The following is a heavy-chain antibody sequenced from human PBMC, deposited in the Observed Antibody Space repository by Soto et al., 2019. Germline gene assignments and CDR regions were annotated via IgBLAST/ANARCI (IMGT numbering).Heavy chain of an antibody. CDR2: VNPSGGHT. D-gene: IGHD2-21*02. CDR3: ARGGHVVVVTAALDY. CDR1: GDTFTYYY. V-gene: IGHV1-46*01. Sequence: QVQLMQSGAEVKKPGASVKVSCKASGDTFTYYYIHWVRQAPGQGLEWMGKVNPSGGHTTYAQHFLGRVTMTRDTSTSTLYMELTSLTSDDTAIYYCARGGHVVVVTAALDYWGQGTLVTVSS. J-gene: IGHJ4*02.